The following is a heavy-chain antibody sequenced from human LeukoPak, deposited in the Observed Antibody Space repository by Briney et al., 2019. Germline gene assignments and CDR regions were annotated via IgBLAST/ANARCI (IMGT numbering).Heavy chain of an antibody. CDR2: ISPRGNSI. J-gene: IGHJ6*04. V-gene: IGHV3-23*01. CDR3: AKDLQVPGTTFAIPDV. D-gene: IGHD1-7*01. Sequence: GGSLRLSCAASGFSFTSFAMTWVRQAPGKGLEWISAISPRGNSIYYSDSVRGRFTVSRDNSENTLYLQLNSLRAEDTAVYYCAKDLQVPGTTFAIPDVWGKGTTVTVSS. CDR1: GFSFTSFA.